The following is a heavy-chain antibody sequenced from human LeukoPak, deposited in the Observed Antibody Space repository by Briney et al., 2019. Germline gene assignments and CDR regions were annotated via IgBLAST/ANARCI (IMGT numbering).Heavy chain of an antibody. CDR3: ARSTSSWYLSFDY. CDR1: GGSISPYY. V-gene: IGHV4-59*08. CDR2: IYYSGST. Sequence: SETLSLTCTVSGGSISPYYWSWIRQPPGKGLEWIGYIYYSGSTNYNPSLKSRLTMSLDTSKNQFSLKLSSVTAADTAVYYCARSTSSWYLSFDYWGQGTLVTVSS. J-gene: IGHJ4*02. D-gene: IGHD6-13*01.